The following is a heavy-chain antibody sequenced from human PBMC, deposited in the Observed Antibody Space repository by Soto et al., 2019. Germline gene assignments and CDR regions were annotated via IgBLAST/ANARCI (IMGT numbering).Heavy chain of an antibody. CDR1: GYTFNSYG. Sequence: QVQLVQSGTEVKKPGASVKVSCKASGYTFNSYGISWVRQAPGQGLEWMGWISPYDDNTNHAQNLQGRVTMTTDTATRTAYMELRILRTNDTAVYYWAREGYYDSSGSRNYHYYGMDAWGQGTTVTVS. J-gene: IGHJ6*02. D-gene: IGHD3-22*01. V-gene: IGHV1-18*01. CDR3: AREGYYDSSGSRNYHYYGMDA. CDR2: ISPYDDNT.